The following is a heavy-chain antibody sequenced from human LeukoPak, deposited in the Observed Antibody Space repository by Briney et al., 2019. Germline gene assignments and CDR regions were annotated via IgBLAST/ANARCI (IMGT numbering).Heavy chain of an antibody. CDR3: ARGGYCSSTSCWWFDP. CDR2: ISSSSSYI. CDR1: GFTFSSYS. D-gene: IGHD2-2*01. J-gene: IGHJ5*02. V-gene: IGHV3-21*01. Sequence: GGSLRLSCAASGFTFSSYSMNWVRQAPGKGLEWVSSISSSSSYIYYADSVKGRFTISRDNAKNSLYLQMNSLRAEDTAVYYCARGGYCSSTSCWWFDPWGQGTLVTVSS.